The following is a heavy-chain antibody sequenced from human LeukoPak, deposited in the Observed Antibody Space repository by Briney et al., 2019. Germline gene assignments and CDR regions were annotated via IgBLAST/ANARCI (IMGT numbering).Heavy chain of an antibody. V-gene: IGHV1-2*02. CDR2: INPNSGGT. CDR3: VRDLAAPLHGY. CDR1: GYSFTGYY. J-gene: IGHJ4*02. Sequence: GASVKVSCKASGYSFTGYYMHWVRQAPGQGLEWMGWINPNSGGTNYAQKFQDRVTMTRDTSISTAYMELDRLTSDDTAVYYCVRDLAAPLHGYWGQGTLVTVSS. D-gene: IGHD6-13*01.